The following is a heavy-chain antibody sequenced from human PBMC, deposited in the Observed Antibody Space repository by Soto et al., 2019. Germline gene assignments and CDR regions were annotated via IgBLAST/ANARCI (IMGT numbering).Heavy chain of an antibody. CDR2: IIPIFGTA. Sequence: QVQLVQSGAEVKKPGSSVKVSCKASGCTFSSYAISWVRQAPGQGLEWMGGIIPIFGTANYAQKFQGRVTITADESTSTAYMGLSSLRSEDTAVYYWARTAAGEEGLYNWFDPWGQGTLVTVSS. CDR1: GCTFSSYA. D-gene: IGHD6-13*01. CDR3: ARTAAGEEGLYNWFDP. J-gene: IGHJ5*02. V-gene: IGHV1-69*01.